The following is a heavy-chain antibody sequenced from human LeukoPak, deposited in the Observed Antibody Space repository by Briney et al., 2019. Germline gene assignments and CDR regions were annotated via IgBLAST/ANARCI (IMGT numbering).Heavy chain of an antibody. CDR1: GGSLSSYY. D-gene: IGHD6-19*01. CDR3: ARAGEQWLVPYYYYGMDV. V-gene: IGHV4-59*01. Sequence: PSETLSLTCTVSGGSLSSYYWSWIRQPPGKGLEWIGYIYYSGSTNYNPSLKSRVTISVDTSKNQFSLKLSSVTAADTAVYYCARAGEQWLVPYYYYGMDVWGQGTTVTVSS. J-gene: IGHJ6*02. CDR2: IYYSGST.